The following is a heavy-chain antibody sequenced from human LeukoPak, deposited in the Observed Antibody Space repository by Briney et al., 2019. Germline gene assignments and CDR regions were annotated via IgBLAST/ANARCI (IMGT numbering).Heavy chain of an antibody. D-gene: IGHD6-13*01. V-gene: IGHV4-59*12. CDR3: AKGAYSSSWALDY. CDR1: GGSISSYY. Sequence: SETLSLTCTVSGGSISSYYWSWIRQPPGKGLEWIGYIYYSGSTNYNPSLKSRVTISVDTSKNQFSLKLSSVTAADTAVYYCAKGAYSSSWALDYWGQGTLVTVSS. J-gene: IGHJ4*02. CDR2: IYYSGST.